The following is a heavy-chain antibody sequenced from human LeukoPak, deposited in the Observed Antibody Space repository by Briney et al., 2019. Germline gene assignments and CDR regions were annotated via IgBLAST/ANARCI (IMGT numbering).Heavy chain of an antibody. CDR2: ISTSSSTI. Sequence: GGSLRLSCAASGFTFSSYSMNWVRQAPGKGLEWVSYISTSSSTIYYADSVKGRLTISRDNAKNSLYLQMNSLRAEDTAVYYCARYYSGYDDYWGQGTLVTVSS. CDR1: GFTFSSYS. V-gene: IGHV3-48*04. CDR3: ARYYSGYDDY. J-gene: IGHJ4*02. D-gene: IGHD5-12*01.